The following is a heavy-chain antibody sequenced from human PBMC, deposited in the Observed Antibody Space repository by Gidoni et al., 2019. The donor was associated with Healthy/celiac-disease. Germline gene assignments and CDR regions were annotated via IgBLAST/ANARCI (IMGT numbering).Heavy chain of an antibody. Sequence: QVQLVQSGAEVQKPGASVKVSCKASGYTFTSYDINWVRQATGQGLEWMGWMNPNSGNTGYAQKFQGRVTMTRNTSISTAYMELSSLRSEDTAVYYCARTPSSWYGDAFDIWGQGTMVTVSS. J-gene: IGHJ3*02. CDR1: GYTFTSYD. D-gene: IGHD6-13*01. CDR3: ARTPSSWYGDAFDI. CDR2: MNPNSGNT. V-gene: IGHV1-8*01.